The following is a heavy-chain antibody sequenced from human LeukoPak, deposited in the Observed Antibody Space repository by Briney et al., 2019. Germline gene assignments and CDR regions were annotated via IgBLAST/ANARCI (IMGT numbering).Heavy chain of an antibody. D-gene: IGHD5-24*01. CDR1: GGSISSYY. Sequence: KPSETLSLTCTVSGGSISSYYWSWIRQPPGKVPEWIGTIYNSDNTYYTPSLASRVIISMDTSKNQFSLKMTSVTAADTAVYYCARGTDAYKVGNYWGQGALVTVSS. V-gene: IGHV4-59*12. J-gene: IGHJ4*02. CDR2: IYNSDNT. CDR3: ARGTDAYKVGNY.